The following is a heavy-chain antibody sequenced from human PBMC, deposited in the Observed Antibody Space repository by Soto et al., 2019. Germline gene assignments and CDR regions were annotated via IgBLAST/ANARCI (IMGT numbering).Heavy chain of an antibody. CDR1: GGSISSGGYS. CDR3: ARVASHIPRARHGMDV. J-gene: IGHJ6*02. CDR2: IYHSGST. D-gene: IGHD3-10*01. V-gene: IGHV4-30-2*01. Sequence: QLQLQESGSGLVKPSQTLSLTCAVSGGSISSGGYSWSWIRQPPGKGLEWIGYIYHSGSTYYNPSLKSRVTISVDRSKNQFSLKLSSVTAADTAVYYCARVASHIPRARHGMDVWGQGTTVTVSS.